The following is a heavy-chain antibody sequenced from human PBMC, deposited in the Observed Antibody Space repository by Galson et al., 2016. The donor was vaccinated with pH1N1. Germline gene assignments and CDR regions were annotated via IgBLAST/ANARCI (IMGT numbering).Heavy chain of an antibody. J-gene: IGHJ4*02. CDR2: INQDGSKK. CDR1: GFTFTTYW. Sequence: SLRLSCAASGFTFTTYWMNWVRQAPGKGLEWVANINQDGSKKYYVDSVKGRFTVSRDNAKNSLYLQMNSLRAEDTALYYCAGAPFGVHSFWGQGTLVTVSS. CDR3: AGAPFGVHSF. D-gene: IGHD3-3*01. V-gene: IGHV3-7*01.